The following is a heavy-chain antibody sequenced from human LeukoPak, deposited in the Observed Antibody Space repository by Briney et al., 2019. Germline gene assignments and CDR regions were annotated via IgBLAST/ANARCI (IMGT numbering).Heavy chain of an antibody. Sequence: GGSLRLSCAASGFTFSSYAMHWVRQAPGKGLEWVAVISYDGSNKYYADSVKGRFTISRDNSKNTLYLQMNSLRAEDTAVYYCARGFTGGAFDIWGQGTMVTVSS. V-gene: IGHV3-30-3*01. J-gene: IGHJ3*02. D-gene: IGHD1-26*01. CDR3: ARGFTGGAFDI. CDR2: ISYDGSNK. CDR1: GFTFSSYA.